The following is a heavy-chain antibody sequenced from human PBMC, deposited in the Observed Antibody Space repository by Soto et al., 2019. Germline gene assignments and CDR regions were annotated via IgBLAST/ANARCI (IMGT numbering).Heavy chain of an antibody. D-gene: IGHD5-18*01. V-gene: IGHV1-69*13. Sequence: SVKVSCKASGGTFSSYAISWVRQAPGQGLEWMGGIIPILGTANYAQKFQGRVTITADESTSTAYMELSSLRSGDTAVYYCARDRHSYGTPQSAFDIWGQGTMVTVSS. CDR2: IIPILGTA. CDR3: ARDRHSYGTPQSAFDI. J-gene: IGHJ3*02. CDR1: GGTFSSYA.